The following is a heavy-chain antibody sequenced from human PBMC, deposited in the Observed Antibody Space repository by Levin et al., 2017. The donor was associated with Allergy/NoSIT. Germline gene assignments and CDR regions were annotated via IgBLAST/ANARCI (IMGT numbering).Heavy chain of an antibody. J-gene: IGHJ6*02. CDR2: ISYDGNHK. CDR1: GFTFNGYG. V-gene: IGHV3-30*18. Sequence: GGSLRLSCAASGFTFNGYGMHWVRQAPGKGLEWVAVISYDGNHKYYADSVKGRFTISRDNSKNTLYLQMNSLRAEDTALYYCAKPGGYNDYARGGMDVWGQGTTVTVSS. D-gene: IGHD4-17*01. CDR3: AKPGGYNDYARGGMDV.